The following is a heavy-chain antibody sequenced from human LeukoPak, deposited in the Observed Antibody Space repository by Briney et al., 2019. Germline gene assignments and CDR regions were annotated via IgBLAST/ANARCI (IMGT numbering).Heavy chain of an antibody. J-gene: IGHJ4*02. CDR3: ATAVRLYSYGLDDY. Sequence: ASVKVSCKASGYTFTSYGISWVRQAPGRGLEWMGWISAYNGNTNYAQKPQGRVTMTTDTSASTAYMELSSLRSEDTAVYYCATAVRLYSYGLDDYWGQGTLVTVSS. D-gene: IGHD5-18*01. V-gene: IGHV1-18*01. CDR2: ISAYNGNT. CDR1: GYTFTSYG.